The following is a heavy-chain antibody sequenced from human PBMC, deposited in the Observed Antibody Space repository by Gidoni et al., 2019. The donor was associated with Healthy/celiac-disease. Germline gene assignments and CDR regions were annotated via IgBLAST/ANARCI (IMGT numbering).Heavy chain of an antibody. CDR2: ST. Sequence: STYYNPSLKSRVTISVDTSKNQFSLKLSSVTAADTAVYYCARLRGGAWGLRKGNPNRNARGWFDPWGQGTLVTVSS. D-gene: IGHD2-21*02. J-gene: IGHJ5*02. CDR3: ARLRGGAWGLRKGNPNRNARGWFDP. V-gene: IGHV4-39*01.